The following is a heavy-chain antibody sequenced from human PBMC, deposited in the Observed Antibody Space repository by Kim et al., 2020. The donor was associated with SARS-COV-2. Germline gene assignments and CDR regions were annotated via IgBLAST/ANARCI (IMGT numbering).Heavy chain of an antibody. Sequence: AYADFVKGRFTISRDNAKNSLYLQMDGLRPEDTAFYYCAKAKGNLWSGCVDWGQGTLVSVSS. D-gene: IGHD3-3*01. V-gene: IGHV3-9*01. J-gene: IGHJ4*02. CDR3: AKAKGNLWSGCVD.